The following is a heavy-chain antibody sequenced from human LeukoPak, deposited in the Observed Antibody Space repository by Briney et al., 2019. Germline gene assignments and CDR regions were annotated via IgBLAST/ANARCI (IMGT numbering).Heavy chain of an antibody. D-gene: IGHD3-10*01. CDR2: IYYSGST. V-gene: IGHV4-30-4*08. CDR3: ARATYGSGSYFGY. Sequence: PSETLSLTCTVSGGSISNYYWNWIRQPPGKGLEWIGYIYYSGSTYYDPSLKSRVTLSVDTSKSQFSLKLSSVTAADTAVYYCARATYGSGSYFGYWGQGTLVTVSS. CDR1: GGSISNYY. J-gene: IGHJ4*02.